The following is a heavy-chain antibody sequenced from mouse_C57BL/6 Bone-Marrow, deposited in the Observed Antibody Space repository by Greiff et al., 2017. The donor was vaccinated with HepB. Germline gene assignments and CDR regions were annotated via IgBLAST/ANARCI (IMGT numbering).Heavy chain of an antibody. D-gene: IGHD3-2*02. CDR1: GYTFTSYW. CDR2: IYPGNSDT. J-gene: IGHJ3*01. V-gene: IGHV1-5*01. CDR3: TRSRDSSGHEGFAY. Sequence: EVQLVESGTVLARPGASVKMSCKTSGYTFTSYWMHWVKQRPGQGLEWIGAIYPGNSDTSYNQKFKGKAKLTAVTSASTAYMELSSLTNEDSAVYYCTRSRDSSGHEGFAYWGQGTLVTVSA.